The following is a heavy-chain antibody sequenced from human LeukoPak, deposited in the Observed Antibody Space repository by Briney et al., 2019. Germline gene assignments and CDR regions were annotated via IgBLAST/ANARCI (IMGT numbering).Heavy chain of an antibody. V-gene: IGHV4-34*01. D-gene: IGHD1-26*01. J-gene: IGHJ4*02. CDR1: GGSFSGYY. CDR3: ARESGIVGDYDY. Sequence: PSETLSLTCAVYGGSFSGYYWSWIRQPPGKGLEWIGEINHSGSTNYNPSLKSRVTISVDTSKNQFSLKLSSVTAADTAVYYCARESGIVGDYDYWGQGTLVTVPS. CDR2: INHSGST.